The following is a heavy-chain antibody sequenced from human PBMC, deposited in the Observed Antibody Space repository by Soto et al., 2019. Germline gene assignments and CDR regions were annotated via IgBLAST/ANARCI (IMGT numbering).Heavy chain of an antibody. V-gene: IGHV4-31*03. D-gene: IGHD1-1*01. J-gene: IGHJ6*02. CDR3: ARELPQRQGRNMDV. Sequence: PSETLSLTCSVSGGAITRSGYYWSWIRKHPGKGLGWIGYISYSGRTHYNPSLKSRVSISADTSNNQFSLRLTSMTAADTAVYYCARELPQRQGRNMDVWGQGTTVTVSS. CDR1: GGAITRSGYY. CDR2: ISYSGRT.